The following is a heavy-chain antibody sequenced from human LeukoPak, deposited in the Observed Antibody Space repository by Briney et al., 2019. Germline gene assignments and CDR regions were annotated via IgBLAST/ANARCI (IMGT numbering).Heavy chain of an antibody. CDR3: ARGRVEQQLVRLLHWFDP. Sequence: ASVKVSCKASGCTFTSYYMHWVRQAPGQGLEWMGIINPSGGSTSYAQKFQGRVTMTRDTSTSTVYMELSSLRSEDTAVYYCARGRVEQQLVRLLHWFDPWGQGTLVTVSS. D-gene: IGHD6-13*01. V-gene: IGHV1-46*01. CDR1: GCTFTSYY. J-gene: IGHJ5*02. CDR2: INPSGGST.